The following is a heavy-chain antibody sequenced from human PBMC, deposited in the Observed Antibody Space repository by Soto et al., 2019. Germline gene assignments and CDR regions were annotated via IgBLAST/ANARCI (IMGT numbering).Heavy chain of an antibody. Sequence: SATLSLTCAVSGGSISSGGYSWSWIRQPPGKGLERIGYIYHSGSTYYNPSLKSRVTISVDRSKNQFSLKLSSVTAADTAMYYCARNNYDFWSGYLYYFDYWGQGTLVTVSS. CDR3: ARNNYDFWSGYLYYFDY. D-gene: IGHD3-3*01. V-gene: IGHV4-30-2*01. J-gene: IGHJ4*02. CDR1: GGSISSGGYS. CDR2: IYHSGST.